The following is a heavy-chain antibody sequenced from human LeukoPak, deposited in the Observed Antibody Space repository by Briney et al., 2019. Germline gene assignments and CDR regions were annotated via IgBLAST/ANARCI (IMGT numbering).Heavy chain of an antibody. CDR1: GGSISSYY. J-gene: IGHJ4*02. D-gene: IGHD2-2*01. CDR2: IYTSGST. CDR3: ARGSYCSSTSCYLFDY. Sequence: SETLSLTCTVSGGSISSYYWSWIRQPAGKGLEWIGRIYTSGSTNYNPSLKSRVTMSVDTSKNQFSLKLSSVTAADTAVYYCARGSYCSSTSCYLFDYWGQGTLVTVSS. V-gene: IGHV4-4*07.